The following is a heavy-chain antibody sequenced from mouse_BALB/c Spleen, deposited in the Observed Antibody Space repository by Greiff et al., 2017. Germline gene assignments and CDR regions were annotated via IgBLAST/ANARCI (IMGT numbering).Heavy chain of an antibody. CDR3: ARGGNYYGSSYGWFAY. D-gene: IGHD1-1*01. Sequence: VQLKESGPGLVKPSQSLSLTCTVTGYSITSDYAWNWIRQFPGNKLEWMGYISYSGSTSYNPSLKSRISITRDTSKNQFFLQLNSVTTEDTATYYCARGGNYYGSSYGWFAYWGQGTLVTVSA. J-gene: IGHJ3*01. CDR2: ISYSGST. V-gene: IGHV3-2*02. CDR1: GYSITSDYA.